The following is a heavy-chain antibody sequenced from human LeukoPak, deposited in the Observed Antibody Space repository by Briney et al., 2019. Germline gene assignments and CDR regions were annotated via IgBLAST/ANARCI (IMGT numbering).Heavy chain of an antibody. V-gene: IGHV1-18*01. CDR3: ARDVNYAFDY. D-gene: IGHD3-16*01. Sequence: GASVKVSCKSSGYSFRGNGISWVRQAPGQGLEWMAWISANSGNTNYAQNFQDRVTLTTDTSTSTAYMELRSLRSDDTAVYYCARDVNYAFDYWGQGTLVTVSS. J-gene: IGHJ4*02. CDR1: GYSFRGNG. CDR2: ISANSGNT.